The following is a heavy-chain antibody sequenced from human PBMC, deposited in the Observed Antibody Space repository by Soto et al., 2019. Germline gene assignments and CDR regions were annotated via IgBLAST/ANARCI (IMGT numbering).Heavy chain of an antibody. V-gene: IGHV3-30*18. CDR2: ISYDGSNK. Sequence: GGSLRLSCAASGFTFSSYGMHWVRQAPGKGLEWVAVISYDGSNKYYAESVKGRFTISRDNSKNTQYQQMNSLRDEDTAVYYCAKGVEMATIGDWFDPWGQGT. D-gene: IGHD5-12*01. CDR1: GFTFSSYG. CDR3: AKGVEMATIGDWFDP. J-gene: IGHJ5*02.